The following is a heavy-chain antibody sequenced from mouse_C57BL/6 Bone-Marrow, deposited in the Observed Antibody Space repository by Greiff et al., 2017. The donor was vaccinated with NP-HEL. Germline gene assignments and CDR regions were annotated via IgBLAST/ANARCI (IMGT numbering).Heavy chain of an antibody. V-gene: IGHV3-6*01. D-gene: IGHD2-10*02. J-gene: IGHJ2*01. CDR1: GYSITSGYY. CDR3: ARDPAYGNYVTRYYFDY. CDR2: ISYDGSN. Sequence: EVKVEESGPGLVKPSQSLSLTCSVTGYSITSGYYWNWIRQFPGNKLEWMGYISYDGSNNYNPSLKNRISITRDTSKNQFFLKLNSVTTEDTATYYCARDPAYGNYVTRYYFDYWGQGTTLTVSS.